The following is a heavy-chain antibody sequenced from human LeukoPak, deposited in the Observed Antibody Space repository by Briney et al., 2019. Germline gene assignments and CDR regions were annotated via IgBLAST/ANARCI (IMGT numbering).Heavy chain of an antibody. J-gene: IGHJ4*02. Sequence: XASGFTFSXXXXXWVRXAPGXXXXXXXXIRYDGSNKYYADSVKGRFTISRDNSKNTLYLQMNSLRAEDTAVYYCAKDGSYCSSTSCYNDFDYWGQGTLVTVSS. CDR2: IRYDGSNK. D-gene: IGHD2-2*02. V-gene: IGHV3-30*02. CDR3: AKDGSYCSSTSCYNDFDY. CDR1: GFTFSXXX.